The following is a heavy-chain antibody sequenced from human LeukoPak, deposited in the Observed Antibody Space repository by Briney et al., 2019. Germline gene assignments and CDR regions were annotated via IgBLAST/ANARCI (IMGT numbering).Heavy chain of an antibody. CDR3: ARSGYYYSYAFDI. CDR2: IYYSGST. J-gene: IGHJ3*02. CDR1: GGSFSGYY. V-gene: IGHV4-34*01. Sequence: PSETLSLTCAVYGGSFSGYYWSWIRQPPGKGLEWIGSIYYSGSTYYNPSLKSRVTISVDTSKNQFSLKLSSVTAADTAVYYCARSGYYYSYAFDIWGQGTMVTVSS. D-gene: IGHD3-22*01.